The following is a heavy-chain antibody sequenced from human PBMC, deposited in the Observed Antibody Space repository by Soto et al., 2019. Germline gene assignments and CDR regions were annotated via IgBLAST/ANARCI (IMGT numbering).Heavy chain of an antibody. J-gene: IGHJ6*02. D-gene: IGHD3-10*01. Sequence: EVQLVESGGGLVQPGGSLRLSCAASGFTDSSNYMSWVRQAPGKGLEWVSGIYSGGSTYYADSVKGRFTISRDNSKNTLYLQMNGLRAEDTAVYYCARDMVRGMDGWGQGAMVNVSS. CDR1: GFTDSSNY. CDR3: ARDMVRGMDG. CDR2: IYSGGST. V-gene: IGHV3-66*01.